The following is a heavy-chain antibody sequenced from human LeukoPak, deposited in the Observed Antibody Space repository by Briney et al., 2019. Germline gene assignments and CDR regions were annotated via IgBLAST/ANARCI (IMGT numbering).Heavy chain of an antibody. J-gene: IGHJ4*02. CDR2: INHSGST. CDR3: ARGRWGYSYGKRGTTFDY. D-gene: IGHD5-18*01. V-gene: IGHV4-34*01. CDR1: GGSFSGYY. Sequence: SETLSLTCAVYGGSFSGYYWSWIRQPPGKGLEWIGEINHSGSTNYNPSLKSRVTISVDTSKNQFSLKLSSVTAADTAVYYCARGRWGYSYGKRGTTFDYWGQGTLVTVSS.